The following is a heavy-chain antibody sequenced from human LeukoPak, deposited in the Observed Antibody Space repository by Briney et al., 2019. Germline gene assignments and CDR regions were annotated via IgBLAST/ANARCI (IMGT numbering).Heavy chain of an antibody. V-gene: IGHV3-74*01. D-gene: IGHD3-10*01. Sequence: GGSLRLSCAASGFTYTNHWMHWVRQPPGKERVGVAPNKPDGRETIHGGPVKGRVNIPRNNAKNTLYLQTDSLGAEDTAVYYFGRDAVLGSGSVDYWGQGVVVTVSS. CDR2: NKPDGRET. CDR3: GRDAVLGSGSVDY. CDR1: GFTYTNHW. J-gene: IGHJ4*02.